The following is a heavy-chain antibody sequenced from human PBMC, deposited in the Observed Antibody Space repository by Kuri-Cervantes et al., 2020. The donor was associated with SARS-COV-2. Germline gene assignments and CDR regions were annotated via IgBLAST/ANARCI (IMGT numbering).Heavy chain of an antibody. J-gene: IGHJ4*02. D-gene: IGHD4-17*01. Sequence: ASVKVSCKASGYTFTGYYMHWVRQARGQGLEWMGWINPNNGGTNYAQKFQGRVTMTRDTSISTAYMELSRLRSDDTAVYYCARVGFGDYEIDYWGQGTLVTVSS. V-gene: IGHV1-2*02. CDR3: ARVGFGDYEIDY. CDR2: INPNNGGT. CDR1: GYTFTGYY.